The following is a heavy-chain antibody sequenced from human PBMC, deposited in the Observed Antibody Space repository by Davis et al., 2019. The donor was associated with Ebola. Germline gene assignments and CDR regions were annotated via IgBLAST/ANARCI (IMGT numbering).Heavy chain of an antibody. CDR2: IKEDGSQT. CDR1: GFTFSSYG. Sequence: GGSLRLSCAASGFTFSSYGMHWVRRAPGKGLEWVANIKEDGSQTYYVDSVKGRFTISRDNTKYSLSLQMSGLRADDTAVYYCAKTFDEDGSGYRPSDYWGQGTLVTVSS. V-gene: IGHV3-7*03. J-gene: IGHJ4*02. D-gene: IGHD3-3*01. CDR3: AKTFDEDGSGYRPSDY.